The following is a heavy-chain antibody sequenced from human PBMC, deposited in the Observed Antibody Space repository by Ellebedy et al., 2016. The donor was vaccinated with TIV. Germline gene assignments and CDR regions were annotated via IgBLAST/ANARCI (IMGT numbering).Heavy chain of an antibody. V-gene: IGHV3-23*01. J-gene: IGHJ5*02. CDR3: AKDDDVSVRIRFDP. Sequence: PGGSLRLSCAASGFTFSTFAMSWVRQAPGKELEWVSTITGTGGGDNTYYADSVRGRFTISRDDSKNTLYLQMNSLGAEDTAVYYCAKDDDVSVRIRFDPWGQGTLVTVSS. D-gene: IGHD3-16*01. CDR2: ITGTGGGDNT. CDR1: GFTFSTFA.